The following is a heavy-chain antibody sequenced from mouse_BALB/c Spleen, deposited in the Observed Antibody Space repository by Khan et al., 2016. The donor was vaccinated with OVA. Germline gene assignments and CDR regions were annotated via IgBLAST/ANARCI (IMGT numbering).Heavy chain of an antibody. CDR1: GFTFSSYS. CDR2: ISSGGDYT. CDR3: DDHLTGSFAY. D-gene: IGHD4-1*01. V-gene: IGHV5-6*01. Sequence: EVKLVESGGDLVKPGGSLKLSCAASGFTFSSYSMSWVRQTPDKRLEWVASISSGGDYTYYPDSVKGRFTISRDNAKNTLYLQMSDLKSEDTAMXYCDDHLTGSFAYWGQGTLVTVSA. J-gene: IGHJ3*01.